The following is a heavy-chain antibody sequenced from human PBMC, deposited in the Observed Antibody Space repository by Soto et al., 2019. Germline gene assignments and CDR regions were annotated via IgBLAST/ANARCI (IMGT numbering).Heavy chain of an antibody. CDR1: GYTFTGYY. Sequence: QVQLVQSGAEVKKPGASVKVSCKASGYTFTGYYMHWVRQAPGQGLEWMGWINPNSGGTNYAQKFQRRVTMTSDTSISTAYMELSRLRSDDTAVYYCARTSLDSSGWYYNDYWGQGTLVTVSS. CDR3: ARTSLDSSGWYYNDY. V-gene: IGHV1-2*02. J-gene: IGHJ4*02. D-gene: IGHD6-19*01. CDR2: INPNSGGT.